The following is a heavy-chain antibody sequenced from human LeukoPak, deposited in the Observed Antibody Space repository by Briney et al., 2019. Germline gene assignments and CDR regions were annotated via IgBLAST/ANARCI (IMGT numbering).Heavy chain of an antibody. D-gene: IGHD6-13*01. CDR1: GFIFSSYA. CDR3: AKGGSRTWYWNWSDP. J-gene: IGHJ5*02. Sequence: GRSLRPSCAASGFIFSSYAIHWVRQAPGKGLEWVAVISYDGSNKYYADSVKGRFTISRDNSKNTLYLQMNSLRAEDTAVYYCAKGGSRTWYWNWSDPGAREPWSPSPQ. V-gene: IGHV3-30*04. CDR2: ISYDGSNK.